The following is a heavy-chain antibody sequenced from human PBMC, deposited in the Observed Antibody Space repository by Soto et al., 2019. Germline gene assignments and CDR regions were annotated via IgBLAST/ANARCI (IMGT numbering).Heavy chain of an antibody. J-gene: IGHJ6*02. CDR2: INAGNGNT. CDR1: GYTFTSYA. CDR3: ARRAAVSGMHV. Sequence: ASVKVSCKASGYTFTSYAIHWVRQAPGQRLEWMGWINAGNGNTKYSQKFQGRVTITRDTSATTAYMELRSLRSEGTAVYYCARRAAVSGMHVWGQGTTVTV. D-gene: IGHD6-13*01. V-gene: IGHV1-3*01.